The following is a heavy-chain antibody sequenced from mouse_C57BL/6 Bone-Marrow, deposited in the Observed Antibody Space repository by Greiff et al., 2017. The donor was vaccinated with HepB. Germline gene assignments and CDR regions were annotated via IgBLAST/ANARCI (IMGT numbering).Heavy chain of an antibody. Sequence: QVQLQQSGAELVRPGASVTLSCKASGYTFTDYEMHWVKQTPVHGLEWIGAIDPETGGTAYNQKFKGKAILTADKSSSTAYMELRSLTSEDSAVYYCTRSRMITTYYFDYWGQGTTLTVSS. J-gene: IGHJ2*01. D-gene: IGHD2-4*01. CDR1: GYTFTDYE. CDR2: IDPETGGT. V-gene: IGHV1-15*01. CDR3: TRSRMITTYYFDY.